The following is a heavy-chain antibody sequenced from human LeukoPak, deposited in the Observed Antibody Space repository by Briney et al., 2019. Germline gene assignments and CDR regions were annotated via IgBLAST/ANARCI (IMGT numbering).Heavy chain of an antibody. V-gene: IGHV1-18*01. CDR3: ARGGSGWWPFDY. CDR2: LSAYNANT. J-gene: IGHJ4*02. Sequence: ASVKVSCKATGYTFTSYGISWVRQVPGQGLEWMGWLSAYNANTNYAQNLQGRVTLTTDTSTNTAYMELRGLRSDDTAVYYCARGGSGWWPFDYWGQGTLVTVSS. CDR1: GYTFTSYG. D-gene: IGHD6-19*01.